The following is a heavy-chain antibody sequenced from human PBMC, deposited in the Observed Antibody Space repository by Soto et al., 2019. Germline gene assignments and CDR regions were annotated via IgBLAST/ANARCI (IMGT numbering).Heavy chain of an antibody. CDR2: TYYRSKWYN. J-gene: IGHJ6*02. CDR3: ARTSGYEYYYYYYGMDV. CDR1: GDSVSSNSAA. D-gene: IGHD5-12*01. V-gene: IGHV6-1*01. Sequence: SQTLSLTCAISGDSVSSNSAAWNWIRQSPSRGLEWLGRTYYRSKWYNDYAVSVKSRITINPDTSKNQFSLQLNSVTPEDTAVYYCARTSGYEYYYYYYGMDVWGQGTTVTV.